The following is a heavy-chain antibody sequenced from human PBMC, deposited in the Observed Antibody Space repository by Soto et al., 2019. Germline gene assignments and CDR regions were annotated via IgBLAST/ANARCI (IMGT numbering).Heavy chain of an antibody. CDR3: ARDYYDSSGYRHDAFDI. Sequence: SETLSLTCTVSGGSISNYYWSWIRQPPGKGLEWIGYIYYSGSTNYNPSLKSRVTISVDTSKNQFSLKLSSVTAADTAVYYCARDYYDSSGYRHDAFDIWGQGTMVTVSS. J-gene: IGHJ3*02. CDR1: GGSISNYY. D-gene: IGHD3-22*01. CDR2: IYYSGST. V-gene: IGHV4-59*01.